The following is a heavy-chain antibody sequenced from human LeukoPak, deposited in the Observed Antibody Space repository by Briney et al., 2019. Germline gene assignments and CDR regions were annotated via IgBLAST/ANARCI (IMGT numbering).Heavy chain of an antibody. J-gene: IGHJ2*01. CDR3: AREQEVAAAGTWYFDL. CDR1: GGSFSGYY. V-gene: IGHV4-34*01. Sequence: PSETLSLTCAVYGGSFSGYYWSWIRQPPGKGLEWIGEINHSGSTNYNPSLKSRVTISVDTSKNQFSLKLTSVIAADTAVYYCAREQEVAAAGTWYFDLWGRGTLVTVSS. D-gene: IGHD6-13*01. CDR2: INHSGST.